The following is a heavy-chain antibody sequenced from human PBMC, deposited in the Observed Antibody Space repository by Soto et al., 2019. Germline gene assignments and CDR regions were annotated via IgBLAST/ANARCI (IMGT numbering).Heavy chain of an antibody. CDR3: ARERDGMDV. J-gene: IGHJ6*02. Sequence: SETLSLTCAVSGGSISSGGYSWSWIRQPPGKGLEWIGYIYHSGSTYYNPSLKSRVTISVDRSKNQFSLKLSSVTAADTAVYYCARERDGMDVWGQGTTVTVSS. V-gene: IGHV4-30-2*01. CDR2: IYHSGST. CDR1: GGSISSGGYS.